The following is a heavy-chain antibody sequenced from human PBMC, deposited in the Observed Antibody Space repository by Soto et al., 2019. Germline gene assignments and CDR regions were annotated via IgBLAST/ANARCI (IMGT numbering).Heavy chain of an antibody. CDR3: AGGSGWLSDY. D-gene: IGHD6-19*01. J-gene: IGHJ4*02. CDR1: GFSISSYW. V-gene: IGHV3-7*03. Sequence: EVQLVESGGGVVQPGGSLRLSCAASGFSISSYWMNWVRQAPGKGLEWVAIIRKDGSEKYYLDSVKGRFTISRDNAKNSLYLQMNSPRDDDTAVYYCAGGSGWLSDYWGRGTLVTVSS. CDR2: IRKDGSEK.